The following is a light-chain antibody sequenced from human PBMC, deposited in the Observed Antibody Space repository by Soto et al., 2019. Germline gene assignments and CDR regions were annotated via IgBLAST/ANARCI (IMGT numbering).Light chain of an antibody. J-gene: IGLJ1*01. V-gene: IGLV2-14*01. CDR3: SSYTSSNTYV. CDR2: DVS. Sequence: QSVLTQPASVSGSPGQSITISCTGTSSDVGGYNYLSWYPQHPGKAPKLMIYDVSNRPSGVSNRFSGSKSGNTASLTISGLQAEDEADYYCSSYTSSNTYVFGTGTKVTVL. CDR1: SSDVGGYNY.